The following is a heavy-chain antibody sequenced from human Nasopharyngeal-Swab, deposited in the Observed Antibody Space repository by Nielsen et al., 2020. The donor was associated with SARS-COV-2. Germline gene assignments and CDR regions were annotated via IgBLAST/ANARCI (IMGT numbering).Heavy chain of an antibody. CDR2: INHSEGT. J-gene: IGHJ6*02. Sequence: SETLSLTCAVNGASFSEYYWNWIRQAPGKGLEWIGEINHSEGTNYNPSLKSRVSISVDASKRQFSLKLSSVTAADTAVYYCARPGIAAPDQEGVWGQGTTVTVSS. D-gene: IGHD6-13*01. CDR1: GASFSEYY. CDR3: ARPGIAAPDQEGV. V-gene: IGHV4-34*01.